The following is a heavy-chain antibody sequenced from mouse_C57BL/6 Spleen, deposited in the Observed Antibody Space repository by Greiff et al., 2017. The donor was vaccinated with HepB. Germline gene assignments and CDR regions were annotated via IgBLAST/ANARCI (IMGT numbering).Heavy chain of an antibody. J-gene: IGHJ3*01. CDR1: GYAFTSYW. CDR2: IYPGDGDT. Sequence: QVQLQQSGPELVKPGASVKISCKASGYAFTSYWMNWVKQRPGQGLEWIGRIYPGDGDTNYNGKFKGKATLTADKSSSTAYMQLSSLTSEDSAVYFCARLGDDGFEAYWGQGTMVTVSA. V-gene: IGHV1-82*01. D-gene: IGHD4-1*01. CDR3: ARLGDDGFEAY.